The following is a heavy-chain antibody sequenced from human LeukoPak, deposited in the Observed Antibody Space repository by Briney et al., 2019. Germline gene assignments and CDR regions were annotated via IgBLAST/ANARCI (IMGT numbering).Heavy chain of an antibody. D-gene: IGHD5-12*01. CDR3: ARPALSGYDSRPLDY. V-gene: IGHV1-69*04. CDR2: IIPILGIA. J-gene: IGHJ4*02. Sequence: SVKVSCKASGGTFSSYAISWVRQAPGQGLEWMGRIIPILGIAYYAQKSQGRVTMTADKSTSTAYMELSSLRSEDTAVYYCARPALSGYDSRPLDYWGQGTLVTVSS. CDR1: GGTFSSYA.